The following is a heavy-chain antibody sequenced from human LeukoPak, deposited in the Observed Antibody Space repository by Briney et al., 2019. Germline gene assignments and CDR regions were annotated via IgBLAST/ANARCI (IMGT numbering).Heavy chain of an antibody. J-gene: IGHJ4*02. CDR2: INPSSGSS. D-gene: IGHD1/OR15-1a*01. V-gene: IGHV1-46*01. CDR1: GYSFTSYF. Sequence: ASVTVSFTSPGYSFTSYFMHWVRQAPGEGLEWMGMINPSSGSSTYAQKFQGRVAMTGDTSTSTVYMELSSLRSEDTAVYYCAGALDQAFDSWGQGTLVTVSS. CDR3: AGALDQAFDS.